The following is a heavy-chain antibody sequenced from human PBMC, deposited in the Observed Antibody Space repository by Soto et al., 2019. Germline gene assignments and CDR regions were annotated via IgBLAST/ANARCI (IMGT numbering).Heavy chain of an antibody. Sequence: QVQLVQSGAEVKKPGASVKVSCKASGYTFTSYGISWVRQAPGQGLEWMGWISADNGNTNYAQKLQGRXTXTXXTSTSTAYMELRSLRSDDTAVYYCATDCSSTTCYPWNWFDPWGQGTLVTVSS. CDR3: ATDCSSTTCYPWNWFDP. V-gene: IGHV1-18*01. J-gene: IGHJ5*02. CDR1: GYTFTSYG. CDR2: ISADNGNT. D-gene: IGHD2-2*01.